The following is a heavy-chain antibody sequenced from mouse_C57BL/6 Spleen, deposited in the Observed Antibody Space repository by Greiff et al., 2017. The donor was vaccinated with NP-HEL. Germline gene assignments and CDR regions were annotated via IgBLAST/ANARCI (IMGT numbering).Heavy chain of an antibody. J-gene: IGHJ4*01. CDR1: GFTFSDYG. Sequence: DVHLVESGGGLVKPGGSLKLSCAASGFTFSDYGMHWVRQAPEKGLEWVAYISSGSSTIYYADTVKGRFTISRDNAKNTLFLQMTSLRSEDTAMYYCARFYGNYGAMDYWGQGTSVTVSS. D-gene: IGHD2-1*01. CDR3: ARFYGNYGAMDY. CDR2: ISSGSSTI. V-gene: IGHV5-17*01.